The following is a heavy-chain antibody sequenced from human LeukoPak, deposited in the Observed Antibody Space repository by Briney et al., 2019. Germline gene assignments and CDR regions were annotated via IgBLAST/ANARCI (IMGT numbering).Heavy chain of an antibody. V-gene: IGHV3-23*01. Sequence: PGGSLRLSCAVSGFTFTSYWMSWVRQAPGKGLEWVSAISDSGGNTYYADSGKGRFTISRDNSKDTLYLQMNSLRADDTAVYYCAKYATTSCCQSAFDIWGQGTMVTVSS. D-gene: IGHD2-2*01. CDR2: ISDSGGNT. CDR1: GFTFTSYW. J-gene: IGHJ3*02. CDR3: AKYATTSCCQSAFDI.